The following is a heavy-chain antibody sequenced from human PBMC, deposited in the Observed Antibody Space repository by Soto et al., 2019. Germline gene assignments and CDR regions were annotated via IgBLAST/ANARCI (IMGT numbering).Heavy chain of an antibody. V-gene: IGHV4-34*01. CDR2: INHSGST. Sequence: SDTLSLTCAVYGGSFSDYCWSWIRQPPGKGLEWIGEINHSGSTNYNPPLKSRVTISVDTSKNQFSLKLSSVTAADTAVYYCARSDKMGSVDYWGRGILVSVSS. CDR1: GGSFSDYC. D-gene: IGHD3-9*01. CDR3: ARSDKMGSVDY. J-gene: IGHJ4*02.